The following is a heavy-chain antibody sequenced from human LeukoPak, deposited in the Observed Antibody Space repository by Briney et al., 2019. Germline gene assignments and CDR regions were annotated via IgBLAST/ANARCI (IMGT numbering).Heavy chain of an antibody. V-gene: IGHV1-3*04. D-gene: IGHD3-22*01. Sequence: ASVKSSCKASGYTFTTRAIHWVRQAPGQRLEWMGLINTGDGDTLYSQKFQGRVTITRDTSASTAYMELSSLRSEDTAVYYCARLFPSYYYDSSGYYYLDYWGQGTLVTVSS. CDR1: GYTFTTRA. CDR3: ARLFPSYYYDSSGYYYLDY. CDR2: INTGDGDT. J-gene: IGHJ4*02.